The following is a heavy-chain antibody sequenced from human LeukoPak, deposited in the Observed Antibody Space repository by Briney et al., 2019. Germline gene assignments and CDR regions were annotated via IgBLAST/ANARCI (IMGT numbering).Heavy chain of an antibody. J-gene: IGHJ3*02. Sequence: PGGSLRLSCAASGFTFSSYAMHWVRQAPGKGLEWVAVISYDGSNKYYADSVKGRFTISRDNAKNSLYLQMNSLRAEDTAVYYCARDVSKGGDAFDIWGQGTMVTVSS. D-gene: IGHD2/OR15-2a*01. CDR3: ARDVSKGGDAFDI. V-gene: IGHV3-30-3*01. CDR1: GFTFSSYA. CDR2: ISYDGSNK.